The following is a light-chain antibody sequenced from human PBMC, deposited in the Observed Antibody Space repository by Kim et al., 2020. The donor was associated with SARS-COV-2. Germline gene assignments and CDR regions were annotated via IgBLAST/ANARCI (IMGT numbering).Light chain of an antibody. J-gene: IGKJ5*01. V-gene: IGKV1-39*01. CDR1: QSVGTY. CDR2: SAS. CDR3: QQTYSSLTVT. Sequence: SVGDNVTITCRASQSVGTYLNWYQHKPGKAPNLLIYSASTLQSGVPSRFSGGGSGTEFTLTISSLQREDFATYYCQQTYSSLTVTFGQGTRLEIK.